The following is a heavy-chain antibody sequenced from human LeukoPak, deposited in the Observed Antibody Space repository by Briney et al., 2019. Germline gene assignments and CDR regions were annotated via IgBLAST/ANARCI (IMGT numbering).Heavy chain of an antibody. J-gene: IGHJ6*03. CDR3: ARQNMRYYYMDV. D-gene: IGHD2-2*01. V-gene: IGHV4-39*01. Sequence: PSETLSLTCTVSGGSLSSSSYHWGWIRQPPGKGLEWIGSIYYSGSTYYNPSLKSRVTISVDTSKNQFSLKLSSVTAADTAVFYCARQNMRYYYMDVWGKGTTVTVSS. CDR2: IYYSGST. CDR1: GGSLSSSSYH.